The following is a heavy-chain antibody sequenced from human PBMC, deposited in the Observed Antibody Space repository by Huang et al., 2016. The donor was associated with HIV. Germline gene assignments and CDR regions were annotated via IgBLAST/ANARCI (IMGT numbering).Heavy chain of an antibody. CDR2: IYYSVNI. CDR1: GSSISSSYY. J-gene: IGHJ4*02. CDR3: ARPLTGTTALGY. D-gene: IGHD1-20*01. V-gene: IGHV4-39*01. Sequence: QLQLQESGPGLVKPSETLSLTCTVSGSSISSSYYWGWIRQPAGKGLEWIGNIYYSVNISYNPSLKSRVTISVDTSKNHISLKVDSVTAADTAVYYCARPLTGTTALGYWGQGTLVTVSS.